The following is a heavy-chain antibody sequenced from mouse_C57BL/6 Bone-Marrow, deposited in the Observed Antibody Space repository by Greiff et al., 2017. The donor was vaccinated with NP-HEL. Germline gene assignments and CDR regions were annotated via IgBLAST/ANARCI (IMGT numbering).Heavy chain of an antibody. CDR3: ARSRWLLPFAY. CDR1: GYAFSSSW. J-gene: IGHJ3*01. CDR2: IYPGDGDT. V-gene: IGHV1-82*01. D-gene: IGHD2-3*01. Sequence: LKESGPELVKPGASVKISCKASGYAFSSSWMNWVKQRPGKGLEWIGRIYPGDGDTNYNGKFKGKATLTADKSSSTAYMQLSSLTSEDSAVYFCARSRWLLPFAYWGQGTLVTVSA.